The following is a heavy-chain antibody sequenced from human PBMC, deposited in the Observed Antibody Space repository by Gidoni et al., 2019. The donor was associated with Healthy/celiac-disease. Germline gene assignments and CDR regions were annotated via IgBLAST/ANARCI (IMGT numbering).Heavy chain of an antibody. Sequence: QVQLVESGGGGVQPGRSLRLSCAASGFTFSSYAMHWVRQAPGKGLEWVAVISYDGSNKYYADSVKGRFTISRDNSKNTLYLQMNSLRAEDTAVYYCARAGGYYDSPNLDYWGQGTLVTVSS. CDR3: ARAGGYYDSPNLDY. CDR1: GFTFSSYA. V-gene: IGHV3-30-3*01. CDR2: ISYDGSNK. D-gene: IGHD3-22*01. J-gene: IGHJ4*02.